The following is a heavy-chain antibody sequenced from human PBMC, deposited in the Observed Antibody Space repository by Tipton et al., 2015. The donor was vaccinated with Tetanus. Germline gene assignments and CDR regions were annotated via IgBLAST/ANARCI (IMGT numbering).Heavy chain of an antibody. Sequence: TLSLTCTVSGGSISSYYWSWIRQPPGKGLEWIGYIYYSGSTNYNPSLKSRVTISVDTSKNQFSLKLSSVTAADTAVYYCARVSRRNFYFDYWGPGGQVTVSS. V-gene: IGHV4-59*01. J-gene: IGHJ4*02. CDR1: GGSISSYY. CDR3: ARVSRRNFYFDY. D-gene: IGHD2/OR15-2a*01. CDR2: IYYSGST.